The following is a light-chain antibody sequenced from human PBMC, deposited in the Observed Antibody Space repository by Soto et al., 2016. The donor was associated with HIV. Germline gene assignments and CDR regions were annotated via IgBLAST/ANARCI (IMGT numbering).Light chain of an antibody. V-gene: IGLV3-21*03. Sequence: SYVLTQPPSVSVAPGKTARINCGGNNIGSKSVQWYQQKPGQAPVVVVYDDSDRPSGIPERFSGSNSGNTATLTISRVEAGDEADYYCQVWDASTDLVVFGGGTKLTVL. CDR1: NIGSKS. J-gene: IGLJ2*01. CDR3: QVWDASTDLVV. CDR2: DDS.